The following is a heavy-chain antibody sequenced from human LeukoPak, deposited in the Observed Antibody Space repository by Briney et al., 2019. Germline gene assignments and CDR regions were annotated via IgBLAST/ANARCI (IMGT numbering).Heavy chain of an antibody. D-gene: IGHD6-19*01. J-gene: IGHJ4*02. CDR3: TRAGAVAGVFDY. CDR1: GFTFGDYA. Sequence: GGSLRLSCTASGFTFGDYAMSWVRQAPGKGLEWVGFIRSKAYGGITEYAASVKGRFTISRDDSKSIAYLQMNSLKTEDTAVYYCTRAGAVAGVFDYWGQGTLVTVSS. V-gene: IGHV3-49*04. CDR2: IRSKAYGGIT.